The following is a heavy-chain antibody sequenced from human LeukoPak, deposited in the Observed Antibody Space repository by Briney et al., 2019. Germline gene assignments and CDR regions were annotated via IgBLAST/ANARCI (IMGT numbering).Heavy chain of an antibody. Sequence: PSETLSLTCAVYGGSFSPYYCSWIRQPPGKGLEWIGEINHSGSTNYNPSLKSRVTISVDTSKNQFSLRLSSVTAADTAVYYCARGGFYCGGDCYVDYWGQGTLVTVSS. D-gene: IGHD2-21*02. CDR2: INHSGST. V-gene: IGHV4-34*01. CDR1: GGSFSPYY. CDR3: ARGGFYCGGDCYVDY. J-gene: IGHJ4*02.